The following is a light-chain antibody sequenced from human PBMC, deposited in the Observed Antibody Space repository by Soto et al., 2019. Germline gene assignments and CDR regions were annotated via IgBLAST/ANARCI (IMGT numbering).Light chain of an antibody. Sequence: QSALTQPASVSGSPGQSITISCTGTSSDVGGYNLVSWYQQQPDKAPKLMIFDGKLRPSGVSNRYSGSKFGNTASLTISGLQAEDEGDYYCCSYASSSTLVFGTGTKLTVL. J-gene: IGLJ1*01. CDR3: CSYASSSTLV. CDR1: SSDVGGYNL. CDR2: DGK. V-gene: IGLV2-23*01.